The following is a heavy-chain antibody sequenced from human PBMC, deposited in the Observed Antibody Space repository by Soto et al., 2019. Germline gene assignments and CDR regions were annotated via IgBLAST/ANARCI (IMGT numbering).Heavy chain of an antibody. V-gene: IGHV5-10-1*01. CDR2: IDPSDSYT. CDR3: ARHISATIPYYYGMDV. Sequence: GESLKISFKGSGYSFTSYLISWVRQMPVKGLEWMGRIDPSDSYTNYSPSFQGHVTISADKSISTAYLQWSSLKASDTAMYYCARHISATIPYYYGMDVWGQGTTLTLSS. D-gene: IGHD5-12*01. J-gene: IGHJ6*02. CDR1: GYSFTSYL.